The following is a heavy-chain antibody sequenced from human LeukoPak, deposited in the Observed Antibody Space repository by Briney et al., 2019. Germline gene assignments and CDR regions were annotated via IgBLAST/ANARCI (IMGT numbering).Heavy chain of an antibody. CDR2: VYSGGST. J-gene: IGHJ4*02. D-gene: IGHD3-3*02. V-gene: IGHV3-66*01. CDR1: GFTFSSYW. CDR3: ARGHIRYYFDY. Sequence: GGSLRLSCAASGFTFSSYWMHWVRQPPGKGLEWVSVVYSGGSTNYADSVRGRFTISRDNSKNTLYLQMNSLRAEDTAVYYCARGHIRYYFDYWGQGTLVTVSS.